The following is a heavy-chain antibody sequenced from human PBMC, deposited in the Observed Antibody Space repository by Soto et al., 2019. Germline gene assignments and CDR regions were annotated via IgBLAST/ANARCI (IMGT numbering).Heavy chain of an antibody. V-gene: IGHV1-69*13. Sequence: SVKVSCKASGGTFSSYAISWVRQAPGQGLEWMGGIIPIFGTANYAQKFQGRVTITADESTSTAYMELSSLRSEDTAVYYCARYKDGFNPERSYFDFWGQGTLVSGSS. D-gene: IGHD1-1*01. CDR2: IIPIFGTA. CDR1: GGTFSSYA. J-gene: IGHJ4*02. CDR3: ARYKDGFNPERSYFDF.